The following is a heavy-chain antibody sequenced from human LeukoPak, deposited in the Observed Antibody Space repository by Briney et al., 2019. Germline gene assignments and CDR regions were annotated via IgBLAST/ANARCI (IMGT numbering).Heavy chain of an antibody. V-gene: IGHV3-7*05. CDR1: GFTFAPYW. CDR3: AQGIEEWLYLYY. Sequence: PGGSLRLSCAASGFTFAPYWMTWVRQAPGKGLEYVATMNRDGSEKYYVDSVKGRFTISRDNSKNSLYLQMDSLRAEDTAVYYCAQGIEEWLYLYYWGQGALVTVAS. CDR2: MNRDGSEK. D-gene: IGHD3-3*01. J-gene: IGHJ4*02.